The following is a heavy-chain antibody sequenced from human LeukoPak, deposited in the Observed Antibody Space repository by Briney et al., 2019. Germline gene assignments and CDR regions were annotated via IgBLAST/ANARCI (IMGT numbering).Heavy chain of an antibody. V-gene: IGHV3-53*01. D-gene: IGHD6-13*01. J-gene: IGHJ4*02. CDR3: ARDQGVESSSWDY. CDR2: IYSGGST. Sequence: GGSLRLSCAASGFTVSSNYMSWVRQAPGRGLEWVSVIYSGGSTYYADSVKGRFTISRDNSKNTLYLQMNSLRAEDTAVYYCARDQGVESSSWDYWGQGTLVTVSS. CDR1: GFTVSSNY.